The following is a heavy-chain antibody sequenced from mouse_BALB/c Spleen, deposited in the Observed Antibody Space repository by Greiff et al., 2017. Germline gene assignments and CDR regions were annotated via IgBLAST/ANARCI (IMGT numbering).Heavy chain of an antibody. CDR3: TGDAMDY. J-gene: IGHJ4*01. CDR2: ISSGGSYT. CDR1: GFTFSSYT. V-gene: IGHV5-6-4*01. Sequence: EVKLVESGGGLVKPGGSLKLSCAASGFTFSSYTMSWVRQTPEKRLEWVATISSGGSYTYYPDSVKGRFTISRDNAKNTLYLQMSSLKSEDTAMYYCTGDAMDYWGQGTSVTVSS.